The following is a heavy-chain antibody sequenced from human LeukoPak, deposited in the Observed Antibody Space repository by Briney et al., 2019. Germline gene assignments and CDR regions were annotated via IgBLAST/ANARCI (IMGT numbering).Heavy chain of an antibody. CDR3: AKLEVVTAIPLDY. J-gene: IGHJ4*02. Sequence: PGGSLRLSCAASGFTFSSYGMHWVRQAPGKGLEWVAFIRYDGSNKYYADSVKGRFTISRDNSKNTPYLQMNSLRAEDTAVYYCAKLEVVTAIPLDYWGQGTLVTVSS. CDR1: GFTFSSYG. V-gene: IGHV3-30*02. CDR2: IRYDGSNK. D-gene: IGHD2-21*02.